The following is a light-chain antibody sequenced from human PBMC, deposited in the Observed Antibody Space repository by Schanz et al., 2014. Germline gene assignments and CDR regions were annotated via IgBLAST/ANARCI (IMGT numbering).Light chain of an antibody. Sequence: QSVLTQPASVSGSPGQSITISCTGTSSDVGGYNYVSWYQQHPGKAPKLMIYAVSNRPSGISNRFSGSKSGNTASLTISGLQAEDEADYFCSSYTRSSPVVFGGGTKLTVL. J-gene: IGLJ2*01. CDR3: SSYTRSSPVV. CDR1: SSDVGGYNY. V-gene: IGLV2-14*01. CDR2: AVS.